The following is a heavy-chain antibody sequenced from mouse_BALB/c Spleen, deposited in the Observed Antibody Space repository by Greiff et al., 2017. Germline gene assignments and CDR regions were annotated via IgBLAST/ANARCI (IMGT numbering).Heavy chain of an antibody. CDR1: GDTFSSYW. CDR3: ARQGAMDY. CDR2: ILPGSGST. V-gene: IGHV1-9*01. J-gene: IGHJ4*01. Sequence: QVQLQQSGAELMKPGASVKISCKATGDTFSSYWIVWVKQRPGHGLEWIGEILPGSGSTNYNEKFKGKATFTADTSSNTAYMQLSSLTSEDSAVYYCARQGAMDYWGQGTTVTVSS.